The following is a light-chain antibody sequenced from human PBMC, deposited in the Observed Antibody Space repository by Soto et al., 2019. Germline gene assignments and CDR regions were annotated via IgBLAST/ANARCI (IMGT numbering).Light chain of an antibody. J-gene: IGKJ5*01. V-gene: IGKV3-20*01. CDR1: QIVSNNY. CDR2: GAS. Sequence: EIVLTQSPDTLSLSPGERATLSCRASQIVSNNYLAWYQQKPGRAPRLLIYGASTRATGIPDRFSASGSGTDFTLTIARLEPDEFAVYYCQQYGSSPPTFGQWTRLDIK. CDR3: QQYGSSPPT.